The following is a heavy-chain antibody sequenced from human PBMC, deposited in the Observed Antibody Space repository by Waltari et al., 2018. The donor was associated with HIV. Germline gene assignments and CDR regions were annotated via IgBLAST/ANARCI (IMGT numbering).Heavy chain of an antibody. CDR1: GDTISSNSAA. CDR2: TYYRSKWYK. D-gene: IGHD6-13*01. CDR3: TRDPYGSSWYFDY. J-gene: IGHJ4*02. Sequence: QVQLQQSGPGLVKPSQTLSLTCAISGDTISSNSAAWNWIRQSPSRGLEWLGRTYYRSKWYKDYAVSVKSRISIKPDISKNQFSLQMHSVTTEDTAVYYCTRDPYGSSWYFDYWGQGTLVTVSS. V-gene: IGHV6-1*01.